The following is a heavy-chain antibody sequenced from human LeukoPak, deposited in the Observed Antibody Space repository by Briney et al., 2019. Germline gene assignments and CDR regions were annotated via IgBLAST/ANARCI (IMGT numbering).Heavy chain of an antibody. V-gene: IGHV3-30*18. Sequence: GGSLRLSCAAPGFTFSSYGMHWVRQAPGKGLEWVAVISYDGSNKYYADSVKGRFTISRDNSKNTLYLQMNSLRAEDTAVYYCAKDGEGLPFDYWGQGTLVTVSS. CDR1: GFTFSSYG. D-gene: IGHD3-3*01. CDR3: AKDGEGLPFDY. J-gene: IGHJ4*02. CDR2: ISYDGSNK.